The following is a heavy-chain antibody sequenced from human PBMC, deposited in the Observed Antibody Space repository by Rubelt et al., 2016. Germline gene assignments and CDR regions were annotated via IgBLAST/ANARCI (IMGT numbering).Heavy chain of an antibody. CDR3: ARGVVVVAATFWHYYYYMDV. D-gene: IGHD2-15*01. V-gene: IGHV4-4*07. CDR2: IYYTGGT. Sequence: GLEWIGRIYYTGGTDYNPSLQSRVTMSVDTSKNQFSLKLSSVTAADTAVYYCARGVVVVAATFWHYYYYMDVWGKGTTVTVSS. J-gene: IGHJ6*03.